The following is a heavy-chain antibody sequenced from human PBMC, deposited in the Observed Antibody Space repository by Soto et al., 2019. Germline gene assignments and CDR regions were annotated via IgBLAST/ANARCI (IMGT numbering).Heavy chain of an antibody. CDR2: INAGGDTT. J-gene: IGHJ4*02. V-gene: IGHV3-23*01. D-gene: IGHD3-16*02. CDR1: GFTFNAYA. Sequence: EVQLLESGGGLIQPGGSLRLSCAASGFTFNAYAMSWVRQAPGKGLEWVSSINAGGDTTYYAASAKGRFIISRGSSNTVYLQMSSLRADDTAVYYCARSFAFDYWGQGALVTISS. CDR3: ARSFAFDY.